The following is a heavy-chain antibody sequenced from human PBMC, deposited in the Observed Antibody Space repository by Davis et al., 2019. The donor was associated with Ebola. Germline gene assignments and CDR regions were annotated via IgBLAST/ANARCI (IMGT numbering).Heavy chain of an antibody. V-gene: IGHV3-23*01. CDR2: LGTSADT. Sequence: GESLKISCAASGSIFSSYVMSWVRQAPGKGLEWVQTLGTSADTYYADAVKGRFTISRDNSKNTLYLKMNGLRLEDTAIYYCAKDISNIWFDIWGKGTMVTVSS. J-gene: IGHJ3*02. CDR1: GSIFSSYV. D-gene: IGHD3-3*02. CDR3: AKDISNIWFDI.